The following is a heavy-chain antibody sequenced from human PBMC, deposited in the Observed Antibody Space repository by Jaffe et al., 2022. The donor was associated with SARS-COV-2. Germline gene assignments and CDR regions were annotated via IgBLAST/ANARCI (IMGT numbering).Heavy chain of an antibody. Sequence: EVQLLESGGGLVQPGGSLRLSCAASGFTFSSYAMSWVRQAPGKGLEWVSAISGSGGSTYYADSVKGRFTISRDNSKNTLYLQMNSLRAEDTAIYYCAKDGMGGDYVYQLDYWGQGTLVTVSS. CDR2: ISGSGGST. CDR1: GFTFSSYA. V-gene: IGHV3-23*01. J-gene: IGHJ4*02. D-gene: IGHD4-17*01. CDR3: AKDGMGGDYVYQLDY.